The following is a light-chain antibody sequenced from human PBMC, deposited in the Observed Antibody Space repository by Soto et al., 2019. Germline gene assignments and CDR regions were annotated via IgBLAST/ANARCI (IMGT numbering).Light chain of an antibody. Sequence: QSVLTQPPSVSAAPGQTVTISCSGSSSNMGNNYVSWYQQLPGTAPKLLLYENNKRPSGIPDRFSGSKSGTSATLGITGLQTGDEADYYCGTWDSSLSAGVFGGGTKLTVL. V-gene: IGLV1-51*02. CDR1: SSNMGNNY. CDR2: ENN. CDR3: GTWDSSLSAGV. J-gene: IGLJ2*01.